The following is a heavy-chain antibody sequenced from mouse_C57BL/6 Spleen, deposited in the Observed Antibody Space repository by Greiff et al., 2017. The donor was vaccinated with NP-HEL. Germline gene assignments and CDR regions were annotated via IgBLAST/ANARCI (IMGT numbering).Heavy chain of an antibody. CDR2: IDPNSGGT. D-gene: IGHD1-1*01. J-gene: IGHJ1*03. V-gene: IGHV1-72*01. CDR3: ARSVSSYWYLDV. CDR1: GYTFTSYW. Sequence: QQSCKASGYTFTSYWMHWVKQRPGRGLEWIGRIDPNSGGTKYNEKFKSKATLTVDKPSSTAYMQLSSLTSEDSAVYYCARSVSSYWYLDVWGTGTTVTVSS.